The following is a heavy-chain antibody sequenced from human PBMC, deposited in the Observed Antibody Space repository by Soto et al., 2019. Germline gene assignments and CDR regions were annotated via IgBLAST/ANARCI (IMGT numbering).Heavy chain of an antibody. CDR3: ARDLSSDDYGDEMESDY. D-gene: IGHD4-17*01. J-gene: IGHJ4*02. CDR2: ISAYNGNT. V-gene: IGHV1-18*03. Sequence: ASVKVSCKASGYTFTSYGISWVRQAPGQGLEWMGWISAYNGNTNYAQKLQGRVTMTTDTSTSTAYMELRSLRSDDMAVYYCARDLSSDDYGDEMESDYWGQGTLVTVSS. CDR1: GYTFTSYG.